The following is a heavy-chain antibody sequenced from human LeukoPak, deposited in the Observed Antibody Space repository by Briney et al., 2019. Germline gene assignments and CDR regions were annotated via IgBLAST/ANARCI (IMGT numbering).Heavy chain of an antibody. Sequence: PSETQSLTCAVSGGSISSGGYSWSWIRQPPGKGLEWIGYIYHSGSTYYNPSLKSRVTISVDRSKNQFSLKLSSVTAADTAVYYCARGNDYGDYGNWFDPWGQGTLVTVSS. CDR2: IYHSGST. CDR3: ARGNDYGDYGNWFDP. CDR1: GGSISSGGYS. J-gene: IGHJ5*02. D-gene: IGHD4-17*01. V-gene: IGHV4-30-2*01.